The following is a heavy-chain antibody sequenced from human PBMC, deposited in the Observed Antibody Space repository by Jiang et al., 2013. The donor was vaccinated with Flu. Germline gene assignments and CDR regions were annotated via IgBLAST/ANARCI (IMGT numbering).Heavy chain of an antibody. J-gene: IGHJ4*02. CDR1: GFTFSSYW. Sequence: QLVESGGGLVQPGGSLRLSCAASGFTFSSYWMSWVRQAPGKGLEWVANIKQDGSEKFYVDSVKGRFTISRDNAKGSLYLQMNSLRAEDTAVYYCARREYSGSSPLMDWGQGTLVTVSS. CDR3: ARREYSGSSPLMD. D-gene: IGHD1-26*01. CDR2: IKQDGSEK. V-gene: IGHV3-7*01.